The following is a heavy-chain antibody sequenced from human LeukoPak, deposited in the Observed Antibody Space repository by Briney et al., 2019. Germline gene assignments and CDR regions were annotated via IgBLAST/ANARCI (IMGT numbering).Heavy chain of an antibody. CDR2: IKYDGDEE. CDR3: KSGGAAPGSFDN. CDR1: GFTFSDYW. V-gene: IGHV3-7*01. Sequence: GGSLRLSCAASGFTFSDYWMSWMRQAPGKGLEWVANIKYDGDEEYYVDSVKGRFTISRDNAKSSLYLQLNSLRVEDAAVYYCKSGGAAPGSFDNWGQGTLVTVSP. D-gene: IGHD6-13*01. J-gene: IGHJ4*02.